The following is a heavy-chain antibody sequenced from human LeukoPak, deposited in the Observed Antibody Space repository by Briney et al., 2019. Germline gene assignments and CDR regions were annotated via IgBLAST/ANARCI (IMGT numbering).Heavy chain of an antibody. Sequence: GGSLRLSCAASGFTFSSYSMNWVRQATGKGLEWVSAIGTAGDTYYPGSVKGRFTISRENAKNSLYLQMNSLRAGDTAVYYCARVRRGQFDYWGQGTLVTVSS. V-gene: IGHV3-13*01. CDR1: GFTFSSYS. CDR2: IGTAGDT. CDR3: ARVRRGQFDY. J-gene: IGHJ4*02.